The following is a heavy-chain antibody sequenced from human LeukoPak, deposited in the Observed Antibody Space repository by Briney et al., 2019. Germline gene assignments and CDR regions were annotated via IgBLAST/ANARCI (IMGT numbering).Heavy chain of an antibody. CDR1: GFTFSNYA. J-gene: IGHJ3*02. D-gene: IGHD3-10*01. CDR2: ISYDGSKK. CDR3: ARDRNEISMVRPGAFDI. Sequence: SGGSLRLSCAASGFTFSNYAMHWVRQAPGKGLEWVAVISYDGSKKYYADSVKGRFTISRDNSKNTLYLQMNSLRAEDTAVYYCARDRNEISMVRPGAFDIWGQGTLVTVSS. V-gene: IGHV3-30-3*01.